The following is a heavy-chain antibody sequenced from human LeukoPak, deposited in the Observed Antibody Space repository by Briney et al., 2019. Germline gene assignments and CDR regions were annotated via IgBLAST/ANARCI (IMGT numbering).Heavy chain of an antibody. Sequence: GESLKISCKGSGYSFTSYWIGWVRQMPGKGLEWMGIIYPGDSDTRYSPSLQGQVTISADKSISTAYLQWSSLKASDTAMYYCARQIRGYSYGYYFDYWGQGTLVTVSS. CDR1: GYSFTSYW. V-gene: IGHV5-51*01. J-gene: IGHJ4*02. D-gene: IGHD5-18*01. CDR3: ARQIRGYSYGYYFDY. CDR2: IYPGDSDT.